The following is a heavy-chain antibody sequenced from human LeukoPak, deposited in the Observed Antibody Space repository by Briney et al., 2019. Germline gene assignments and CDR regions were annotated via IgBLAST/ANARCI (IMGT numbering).Heavy chain of an antibody. J-gene: IGHJ6*03. CDR3: ARGEDADSDFYYYYMDV. CDR2: ISNSGGST. V-gene: IGHV3-23*01. CDR1: GFTFSSYG. D-gene: IGHD4-17*01. Sequence: PGGSLRLSCAASGFTFSSYGMSWVRQAPGKGLEWVSAISNSGGSTYYADSVKGRFTISRDNSKNTLYLQMNSLRAEDTAVYYCARGEDADSDFYYYYMDVWGKGTTVT.